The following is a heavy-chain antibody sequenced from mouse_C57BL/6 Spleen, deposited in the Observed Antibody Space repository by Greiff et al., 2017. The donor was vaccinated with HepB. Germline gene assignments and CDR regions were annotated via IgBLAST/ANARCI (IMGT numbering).Heavy chain of an antibody. Sequence: EVQLQQSGPELVKPGASVKISCKASGYSFTGYYMNWVKQSPEKSLEWIGEINPSTGGTTYNQKFKAKATLTVDKSSSTAYMQLKSLTSEDSAVYYCARTRTYYDSYWYFDVWGTGTTVTVSS. CDR1: GYSFTGYY. V-gene: IGHV1-42*01. CDR3: ARTRTYYDSYWYFDV. D-gene: IGHD2-4*01. CDR2: INPSTGGT. J-gene: IGHJ1*03.